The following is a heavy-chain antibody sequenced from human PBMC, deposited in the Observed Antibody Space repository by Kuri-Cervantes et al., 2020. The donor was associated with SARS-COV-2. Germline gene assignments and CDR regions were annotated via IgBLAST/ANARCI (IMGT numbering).Heavy chain of an antibody. CDR3: ASDGVSGSLSLDF. Sequence: SVQVFCKASGGAFSSAITSWVRQAPGQVLECMGGIMPALGMPNSAQKFRGRVTITADTSTATAYLELSGLKSDDKALYYYASDGVSGSLSLDFWGQGTLVTVSS. CDR1: GGAFSSAI. J-gene: IGHJ4*02. V-gene: IGHV1-69*10. CDR2: IMPALGMP. D-gene: IGHD6-19*01.